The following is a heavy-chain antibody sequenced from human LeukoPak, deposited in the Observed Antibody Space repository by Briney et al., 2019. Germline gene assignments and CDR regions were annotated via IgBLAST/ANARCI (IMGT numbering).Heavy chain of an antibody. Sequence: GSLRLSCAASGFSLSNYGMTWVRQAPGKGLEWVSAISGGATSTYYADPVKGRFTISRDNSKNTLYLQMNSLRADDTAVYYCAKDLIDTYDYVWGSYRPVDYWGQGTLVTVSS. CDR3: AKDLIDTYDYVWGSYRPVDY. D-gene: IGHD3-16*02. CDR1: GFSLSNYG. V-gene: IGHV3-23*01. J-gene: IGHJ4*02. CDR2: ISGGATST.